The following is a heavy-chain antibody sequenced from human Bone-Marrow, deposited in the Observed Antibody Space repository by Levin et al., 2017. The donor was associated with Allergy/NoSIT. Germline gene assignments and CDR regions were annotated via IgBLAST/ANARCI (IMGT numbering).Heavy chain of an antibody. CDR2: ISYEGSHQ. D-gene: IGHD3-10*01. J-gene: IGHJ4*02. CDR1: GSDFDRYG. V-gene: IGHV3-30*18. CDR3: VKDGSGGLVPFYLDH. Sequence: QTGGSLRLSCAVSGSDFDRYGMHWVRQAPGKGLEWVAVISYEGSHQDYADSVKGRFTISRDNSKNTVYLQMKSLRSEDTALYFCVKDGSGGLVPFYLDHWGQGARVTVSP.